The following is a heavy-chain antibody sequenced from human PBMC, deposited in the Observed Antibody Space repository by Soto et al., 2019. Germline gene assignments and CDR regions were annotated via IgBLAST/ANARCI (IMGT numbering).Heavy chain of an antibody. J-gene: IGHJ5*02. D-gene: IGHD4-17*01. V-gene: IGHV3-74*01. CDR1: GFTFSNFW. CDR3: ASHGSGDYFWFDP. Sequence: QTGGSLRLSCAASGFTFSNFWVHWVRQAPGKGLVWVSRASPDGSSTSYADSVKGRFTISRDNAKNMLYMEMNSLRAEDTAVYYCASHGSGDYFWFDPWGQGTLVTVSS. CDR2: ASPDGSST.